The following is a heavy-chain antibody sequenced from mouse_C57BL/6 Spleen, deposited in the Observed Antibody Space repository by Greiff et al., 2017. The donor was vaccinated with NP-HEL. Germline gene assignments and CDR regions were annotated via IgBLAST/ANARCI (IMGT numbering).Heavy chain of an antibody. CDR3: TRSRGYYAMDY. V-gene: IGHV1-15*01. CDR1: GYTFTDYE. CDR2: IDPETGGT. J-gene: IGHJ4*01. Sequence: VQLVESGAELVRPGASVTLSCKASGYTFTDYEMHWVKQTPVHGLEWIGAIDPETGGTAYNQKFKGKAILTADKSSSTAYMELRSLTSEDSAVYYCTRSRGYYAMDYWGQGTSVTVSS.